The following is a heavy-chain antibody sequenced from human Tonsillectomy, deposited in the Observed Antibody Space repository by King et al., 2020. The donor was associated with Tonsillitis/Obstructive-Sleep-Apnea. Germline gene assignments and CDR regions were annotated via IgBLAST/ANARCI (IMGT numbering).Heavy chain of an antibody. Sequence: QLQESGPGLVKPSETLSLTCIVSGGSISSYYWSWFRQPPGKGLEWIGYVYYSGSINYNPSLASRVTISVDTSKSQFSLKLSSVTAADTALYFCARHEYSYGYYFDFWGQGTLVTVSS. CDR1: GGSISSYY. V-gene: IGHV4-59*08. J-gene: IGHJ4*02. CDR3: ARHEYSYGYYFDF. D-gene: IGHD5-18*01. CDR2: VYYSGSI.